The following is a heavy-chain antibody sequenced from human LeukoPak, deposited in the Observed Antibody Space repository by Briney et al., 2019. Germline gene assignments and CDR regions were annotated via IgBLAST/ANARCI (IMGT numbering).Heavy chain of an antibody. CDR2: ISGSGGST. Sequence: GGSLRLSCAASGLTFSSYAMSWVRQAPGKGLEWVSAISGSGGSTYYADSVKGRFTISRDNSKNTLYLQMNSLRAEDTAVYYCAKDRSHYDSSGYFPDYFDYWGQGTPVTVSS. D-gene: IGHD3-22*01. CDR3: AKDRSHYDSSGYFPDYFDY. V-gene: IGHV3-23*01. J-gene: IGHJ4*02. CDR1: GLTFSSYA.